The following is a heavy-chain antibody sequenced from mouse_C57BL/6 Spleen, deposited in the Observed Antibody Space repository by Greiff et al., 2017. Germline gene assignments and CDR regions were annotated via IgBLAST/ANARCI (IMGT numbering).Heavy chain of an antibody. CDR1: GFTFNTYA. CDR3: VRAMLYYGSSYGYFDV. CDR2: IRSKSSNYAT. J-gene: IGHJ1*03. Sequence: EVQLQQSGGGLVQPKGSLKLSCAASGFTFNTYAMHWVRQAPGKGLEWVARIRSKSSNYATYYADSVKDRFTISRDDSQSMLYLQMNNLKTEDTAMYYCVRAMLYYGSSYGYFDVWGTGTTVTVSS. V-gene: IGHV10-3*01. D-gene: IGHD1-1*01.